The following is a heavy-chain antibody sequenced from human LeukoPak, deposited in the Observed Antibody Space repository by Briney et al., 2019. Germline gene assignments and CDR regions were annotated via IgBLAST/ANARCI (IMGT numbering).Heavy chain of an antibody. D-gene: IGHD4-17*01. Sequence: GGSLRLSCAASGFTFSTYGMHWVRQAPGKGLEWVAVISYDGSNKYYADSVKGRFTISRDNSKNTLYLQMNSLRAEDTAVYYCAREDLDYGDPVDWGQGTLVTVSS. CDR2: ISYDGSNK. CDR3: AREDLDYGDPVD. J-gene: IGHJ4*02. CDR1: GFTFSTYG. V-gene: IGHV3-30*03.